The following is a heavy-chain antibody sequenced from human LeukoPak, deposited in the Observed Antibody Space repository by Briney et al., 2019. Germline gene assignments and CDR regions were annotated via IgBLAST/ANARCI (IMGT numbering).Heavy chain of an antibody. CDR2: INHSGST. CDR1: GGSFSGYY. J-gene: IGHJ5*02. Sequence: PSETLSLTCAVYGGSFSGYYWSWIRQPPGKGLEWIGEINHSGSTNYNPPLKSRVTISVDTSKNQFSLKLSSVTAADTAVYYCARAGYYDFWSGLNWFDPWGQGTLVTVSS. CDR3: ARAGYYDFWSGLNWFDP. V-gene: IGHV4-34*01. D-gene: IGHD3-3*01.